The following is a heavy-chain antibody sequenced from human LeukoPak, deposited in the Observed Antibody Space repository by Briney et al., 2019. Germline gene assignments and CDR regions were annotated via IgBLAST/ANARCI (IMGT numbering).Heavy chain of an antibody. CDR1: GGSFSGYY. CDR2: VNHGGET. D-gene: IGHD6-19*01. J-gene: IGHJ4*02. Sequence: SETLSLTCAVYGGSFSGYYWTWIRQPTGKGLEWIGEVNHGGETHYIPSLKSRVTISIDTSKHQFSPQMTSVTAADTAMYYCARIPAVAGGPHAYWGQGTLVTVSS. V-gene: IGHV4-34*01. CDR3: ARIPAVAGGPHAY.